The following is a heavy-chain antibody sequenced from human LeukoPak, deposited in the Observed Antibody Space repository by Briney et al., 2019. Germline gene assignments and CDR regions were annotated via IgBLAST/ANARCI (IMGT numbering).Heavy chain of an antibody. CDR1: GYTLTELS. CDR3: ATDLYCSGGSCYGIDLGY. J-gene: IGHJ4*02. D-gene: IGHD2-15*01. CDR2: FDPEDGET. Sequence: ASVKVSCKVSGYTLTELSMHWVRQAPGKGLEWMGGFDPEDGETIYAQKFQGRVTMTEDTSTDTAYMELSSLRSEDTAVHCCATDLYCSGGSCYGIDLGYWGQGTLVAVSS. V-gene: IGHV1-24*01.